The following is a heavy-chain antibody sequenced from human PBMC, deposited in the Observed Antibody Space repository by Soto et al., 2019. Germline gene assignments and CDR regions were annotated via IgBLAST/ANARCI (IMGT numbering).Heavy chain of an antibody. V-gene: IGHV3-66*01. CDR2: IYRGDGT. D-gene: IGHD7-27*01. J-gene: IGHJ3*02. Sequence: PGGXLRLSCAASGFTVSSNSMSWVRQAPGKGLEWVSVIYRGDGTNYADSVKGRFTISRDNSKNTLYLQLNSLRAEDTAVYYCVRDRLGIGDDAFDIWGQGTMVTVSS. CDR3: VRDRLGIGDDAFDI. CDR1: GFTVSSNS.